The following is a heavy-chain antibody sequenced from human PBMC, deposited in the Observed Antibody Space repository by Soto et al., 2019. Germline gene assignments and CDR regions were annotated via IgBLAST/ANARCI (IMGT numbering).Heavy chain of an antibody. CDR3: ARDQGIVGTTTWFDP. J-gene: IGHJ5*02. Sequence: PSETLSLTCAVYGGSFSGYYWNWIRQSPGKGLEWIGEINHSGGTNYNPSLKSRVTISVDTSKNQFSLKLRSVTAADTAVYYCARDQGIVGTTTWFDPWGQGTLVTVSS. D-gene: IGHD1-26*01. CDR1: GGSFSGYY. CDR2: INHSGGT. V-gene: IGHV4-34*01.